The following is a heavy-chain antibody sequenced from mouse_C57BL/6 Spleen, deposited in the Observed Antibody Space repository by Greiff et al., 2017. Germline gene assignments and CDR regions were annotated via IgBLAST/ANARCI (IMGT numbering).Heavy chain of an antibody. CDR2: IDPSDSYT. CDR3: ARLNDGYRVGAY. Sequence: QVQLQQPGAELVKPGASVKLSCKASGYTFTSYWMQWVKQRPGQGLEWIGEIDPSDSYTNYNQKFKGKATLTVDTSSSTAYMQLSSLTSEDSAVYYCARLNDGYRVGAYWGQGTLVTVSA. CDR1: GYTFTSYW. J-gene: IGHJ3*01. D-gene: IGHD2-3*01. V-gene: IGHV1-50*01.